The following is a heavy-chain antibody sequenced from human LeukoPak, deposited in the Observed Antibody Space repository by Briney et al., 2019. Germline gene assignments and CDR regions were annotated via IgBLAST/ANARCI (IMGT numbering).Heavy chain of an antibody. CDR1: GFTFSSSL. Sequence: PGGSLRLSCAASGFTFSSSLMSWVRQAPGKGLEWVAYIKQDGGEQFYVDSVKGRFTISRDNAKNSVYLQMHSLRDEDTAVYYCARAAGNGWHPYWGQGTLVTVSS. V-gene: IGHV3-7*03. CDR3: ARAAGNGWHPY. J-gene: IGHJ4*02. CDR2: IKQDGGEQ. D-gene: IGHD6-19*01.